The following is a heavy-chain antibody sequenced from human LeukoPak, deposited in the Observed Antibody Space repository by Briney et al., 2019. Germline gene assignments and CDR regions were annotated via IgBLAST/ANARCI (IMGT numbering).Heavy chain of an antibody. J-gene: IGHJ6*04. CDR1: GYTFTSYG. Sequence: ASVKVSCKASGYTFTSYGISWVRQAPGQGLEWMGWISAYNGSTNYAQKLQGRVTMTTDTSTSTAYMELRSLRSDDTAVYYCAREGDMVRGVRSYYYGMDVWGKGTTVTVSS. CDR3: AREGDMVRGVRSYYYGMDV. CDR2: ISAYNGST. V-gene: IGHV1-18*04. D-gene: IGHD3-10*01.